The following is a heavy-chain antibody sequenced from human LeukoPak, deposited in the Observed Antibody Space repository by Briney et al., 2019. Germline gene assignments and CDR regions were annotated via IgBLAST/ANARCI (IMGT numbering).Heavy chain of an antibody. CDR1: GFTFSSYA. V-gene: IGHV3-30*04. CDR3: ARAGIRSSSPVYYYYGMDV. Sequence: GGSLRLSCAASGFTFSSYALHWVRQAPGKGLEWVAVISNDGSNKYNADSVKGRFTISRDNSKNTLCMQMNSLRTEDTAMYYCARAGIRSSSPVYYYYGMDVWGQGTTVTVSS. J-gene: IGHJ6*02. CDR2: ISNDGSNK. D-gene: IGHD6-13*01.